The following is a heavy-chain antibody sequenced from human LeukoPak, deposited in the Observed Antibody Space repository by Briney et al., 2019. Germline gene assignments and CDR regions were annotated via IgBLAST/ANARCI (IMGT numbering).Heavy chain of an antibody. V-gene: IGHV4-59*08. CDR3: AGHHPRNTVDF. CDR1: GGSFSGYY. Sequence: SETLSLTCAVFGGSFSGYYWSWIRQPPGKGLEWIAYISDIGSINYNPSLKSRVTISLDTSKNQFSLKLSSVTAADTAVYYCAGHHPRNTVDFWGQGTLVTVSS. CDR2: ISDIGSI. D-gene: IGHD2/OR15-2a*01. J-gene: IGHJ4*02.